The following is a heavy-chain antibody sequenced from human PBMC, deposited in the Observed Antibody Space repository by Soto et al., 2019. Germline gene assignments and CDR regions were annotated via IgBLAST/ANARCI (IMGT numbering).Heavy chain of an antibody. CDR3: AKDNGNYGSGTFAH. D-gene: IGHD3-16*01. J-gene: IGHJ4*02. Sequence: LRLSCTASGFTVTKFAMSWVRQAPGKGLEWVSLLSGTADSAHYADSVKGRFTISRDDSKATLYLQMTGLRAEDTAVYYCAKDNGNYGSGTFAHWGPGTLVTVSS. V-gene: IGHV3-23*01. CDR2: LSGTADSA. CDR1: GFTVTKFA.